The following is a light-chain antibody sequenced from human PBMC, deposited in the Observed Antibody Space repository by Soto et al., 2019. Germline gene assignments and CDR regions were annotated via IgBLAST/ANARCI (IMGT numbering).Light chain of an antibody. J-gene: IGKJ1*01. CDR3: LQHNSYPRT. CDR2: DAS. Sequence: DIQMTQSPSTLSASVGDRVTITCRASRSINRWLAWYQQKPGKAPKLIISDASNLENGVPSRFSGSGSGTEFTLTISSLQPEDFATYYCLQHNSYPRTFGQGTKVDIK. V-gene: IGKV1-5*01. CDR1: RSINRW.